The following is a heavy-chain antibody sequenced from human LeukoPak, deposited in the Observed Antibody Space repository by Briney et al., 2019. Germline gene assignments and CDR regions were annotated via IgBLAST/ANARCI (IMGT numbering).Heavy chain of an antibody. CDR3: ATTIYCSSTSCPGYYYYYGMDV. D-gene: IGHD2-2*01. Sequence: ASVKAPCKASGYTFTSYYMHWVRQAPGQGLEWMGIINPSGGSTSYAQKFQGRVTMTRDTSTSTVYMELSSLRSEGTAVYYCATTIYCSSTSCPGYYYYYGMDVWGQGTTVTVSS. V-gene: IGHV1-46*01. CDR2: INPSGGST. J-gene: IGHJ6*02. CDR1: GYTFTSYY.